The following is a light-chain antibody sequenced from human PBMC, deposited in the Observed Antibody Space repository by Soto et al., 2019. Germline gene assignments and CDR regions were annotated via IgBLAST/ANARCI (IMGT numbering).Light chain of an antibody. V-gene: IGKV1-5*03. Sequence: DIQMTQSPSTLSASVGDRVTITCRASQSINNRLAWYQQKPGKAPNLLIYEASSLEGGVPSRFSGSRSGTEFTLTISSLQPEDFASFYCQQYTSYPLTFGGGTKVEIK. CDR3: QQYTSYPLT. CDR2: EAS. J-gene: IGKJ4*01. CDR1: QSINNR.